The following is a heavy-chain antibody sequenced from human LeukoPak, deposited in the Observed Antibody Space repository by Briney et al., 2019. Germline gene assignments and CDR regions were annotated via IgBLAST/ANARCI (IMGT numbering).Heavy chain of an antibody. D-gene: IGHD3-16*01. J-gene: IGHJ4*02. Sequence: GGSLRLSCAASGFTFSDYDMSWIRQAPGKGLEWVSYISSSSSYTNYADSVKGRFTISRDNAKNSLYLQMNSLRAEDAAVYYCARVGGGYYFDYWGQGTLVTVSS. V-gene: IGHV3-11*06. CDR1: GFTFSDYD. CDR2: ISSSSSYT. CDR3: ARVGGGYYFDY.